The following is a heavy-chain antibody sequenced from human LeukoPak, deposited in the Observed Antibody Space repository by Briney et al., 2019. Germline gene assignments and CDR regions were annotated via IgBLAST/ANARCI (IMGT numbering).Heavy chain of an antibody. CDR2: ISSSNDYI. D-gene: IGHD6-19*01. Sequence: PGGPLRLSCAASGFTFSTSTMNWVRQAPGKGLEWVSSISSSNDYIYYADSVKGRFTISRDNAKNSLYLQMNSLGAEDTAVYYCVRIPNSAGFPNWFDPWGQGTLVTVSS. CDR3: VRIPNSAGFPNWFDP. V-gene: IGHV3-21*01. J-gene: IGHJ5*02. CDR1: GFTFSTST.